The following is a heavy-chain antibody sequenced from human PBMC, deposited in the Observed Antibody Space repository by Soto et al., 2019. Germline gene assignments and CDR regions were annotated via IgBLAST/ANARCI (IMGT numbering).Heavy chain of an antibody. J-gene: IGHJ4*02. Sequence: QIQLVQSGTEVKRSGASVKVSCKTSGYSFTTYGLSWVRQAPGRGLEWVGWISGYNGNTNYAQKFQGTVILTTDTPTTTGYMEIKSLSSDETAVYYCVRDTYYYHSSGPAPFEYWGQGTQVTV. CDR2: ISGYNGNT. CDR1: GYSFTTYG. V-gene: IGHV1-18*01. D-gene: IGHD3-22*01. CDR3: VRDTYYYHSSGPAPFEY.